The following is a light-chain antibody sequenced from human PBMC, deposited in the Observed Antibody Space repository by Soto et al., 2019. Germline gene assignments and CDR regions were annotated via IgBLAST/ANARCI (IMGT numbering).Light chain of an antibody. Sequence: ESVLTQSPGTLSLSPGERATVSCRASQTASPDYLAWYQQKHDQPHRLLIYAASKRAVGIPDRFSGSESGTDFNLSISRLEPEDFAAYYCQQFGSSRLTFGGGTKVEMK. V-gene: IGKV3-20*01. CDR3: QQFGSSRLT. J-gene: IGKJ4*01. CDR1: QTASPDY. CDR2: AAS.